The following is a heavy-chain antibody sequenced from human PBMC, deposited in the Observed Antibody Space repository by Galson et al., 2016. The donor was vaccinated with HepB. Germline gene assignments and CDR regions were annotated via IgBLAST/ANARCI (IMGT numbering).Heavy chain of an antibody. CDR1: GYTFDAYG. D-gene: IGHD4-23*01. V-gene: IGHV1-18*01. CDR3: ARYYGGYRSGDF. J-gene: IGHJ1*01. Sequence: SVKVSCKASGYTFDAYGFIWVRQAPGQGLEWMGWIGSYNGNTLYADMLQGRVTMTTDASTSTAYMELRSLTTDDTAVYYCARYYGGYRSGDFWGQGTLVTVSS. CDR2: IGSYNGNT.